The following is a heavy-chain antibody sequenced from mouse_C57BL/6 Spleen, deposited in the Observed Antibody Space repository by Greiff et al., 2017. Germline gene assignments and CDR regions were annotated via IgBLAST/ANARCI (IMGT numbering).Heavy chain of an antibody. CDR1: GYTFTDYY. Sequence: EVQLQQSGPELAKPGASVKISCKASGYTFTDYYMNWVKQSHGKSLEWIGDINPNNVGTSYNQQFKGKATLTVDKSSSTAYMELRSLTAEDSAVYYCARGAQATDAMDYWGQGTSVTVSS. CDR3: ARGAQATDAMDY. J-gene: IGHJ4*01. D-gene: IGHD3-2*02. CDR2: INPNNVGT. V-gene: IGHV1-26*01.